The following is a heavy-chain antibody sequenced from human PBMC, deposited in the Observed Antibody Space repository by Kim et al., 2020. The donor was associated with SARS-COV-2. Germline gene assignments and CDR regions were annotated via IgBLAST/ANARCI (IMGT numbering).Heavy chain of an antibody. CDR1: GGSISSYY. Sequence: SETLSLTCTVSGGSISSYYWSWIRQPPGKGLEWIGYIYYSGSTNYNPSLKSRVTISVDTSKNQFSLKLSSVTAADTAVYYCARDCSSTSCHGRYYGMDVWGQGTTVTVSS. CDR2: IYYSGST. V-gene: IGHV4-59*13. D-gene: IGHD2-2*01. CDR3: ARDCSSTSCHGRYYGMDV. J-gene: IGHJ6*02.